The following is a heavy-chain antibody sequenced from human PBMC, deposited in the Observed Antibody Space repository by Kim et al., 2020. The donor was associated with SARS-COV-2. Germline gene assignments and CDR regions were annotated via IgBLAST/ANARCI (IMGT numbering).Heavy chain of an antibody. V-gene: IGHV7-4-1*02. Sequence: TYGQGFTGRFVLSLDTSVTTAYLQISNLKAEDTAVYYCARGSSAWTPDFDYWGQGTLVTVSS. D-gene: IGHD1-1*01. J-gene: IGHJ4*02. CDR3: ARGSSAWTPDFDY.